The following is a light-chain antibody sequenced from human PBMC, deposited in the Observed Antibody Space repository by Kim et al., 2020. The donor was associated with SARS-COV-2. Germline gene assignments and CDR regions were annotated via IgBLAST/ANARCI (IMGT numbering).Light chain of an antibody. CDR1: KGISTW. V-gene: IGKV1-12*01. J-gene: IGKJ3*01. CDR3: QQSYSLPPT. CDR2: AAS. Sequence: ASVGDRVTITCRASKGISTWLAWYRVKPGKAPELLIYAASDLQTGVPSRFTGGGSGTHFALTIDSLQPADFATYYCQQSYSLPPTFGPGTKVDIK.